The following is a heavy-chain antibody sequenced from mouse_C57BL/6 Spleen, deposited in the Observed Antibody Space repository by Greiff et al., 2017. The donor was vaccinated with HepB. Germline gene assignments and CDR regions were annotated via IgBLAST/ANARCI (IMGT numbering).Heavy chain of an antibody. CDR2: IYPSDSET. Sequence: QVQLQHPGAELVRPGSSVKLSCKASGYTFNSYWMDWVKQRPGQGPEWIGNIYPSDSETHYNQKFKDKATLTVDKSSSTAYMQLSSLTSEDSAVYYCARSYGNYFAYWGQGTLVTVSA. CDR1: GYTFNSYW. J-gene: IGHJ3*01. V-gene: IGHV1-61*01. D-gene: IGHD2-1*01. CDR3: ARSYGNYFAY.